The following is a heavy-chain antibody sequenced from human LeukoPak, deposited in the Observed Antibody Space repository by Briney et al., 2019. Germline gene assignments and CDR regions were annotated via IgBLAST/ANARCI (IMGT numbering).Heavy chain of an antibody. CDR3: ARDRGYSTFDY. Sequence: GGSLGLSRAASAFTFSNYWMSWVRQAPGKGLEWVANIKEDGSEIDYVDSVKGRFTISRDNAKNSLYLQMNSLRVDDTAVYYCARDRGYSTFDYWGQGTLVTVSS. V-gene: IGHV3-7*01. J-gene: IGHJ4*02. D-gene: IGHD4-23*01. CDR2: IKEDGSEI. CDR1: AFTFSNYW.